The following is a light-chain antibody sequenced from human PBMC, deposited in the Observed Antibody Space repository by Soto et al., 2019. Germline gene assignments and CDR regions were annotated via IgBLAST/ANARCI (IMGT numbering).Light chain of an antibody. V-gene: IGKV1-5*01. CDR1: QSISSW. CDR3: QQYNSYWT. Sequence: DIQMTQSPSTLSASVGDRVTITCRAIQSISSWLAWYQQKPGKAPKLLIYDASSLESGVPSRFSGSGSGTEFTLTISSLQPDDFATYYCQQYNSYWTFGQGTKVDI. J-gene: IGKJ1*01. CDR2: DAS.